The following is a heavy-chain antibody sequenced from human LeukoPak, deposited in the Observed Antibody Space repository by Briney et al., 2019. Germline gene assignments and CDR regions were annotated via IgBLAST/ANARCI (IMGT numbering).Heavy chain of an antibody. CDR3: ARDKIVGATNFDY. CDR1: GFTFDDYA. J-gene: IGHJ4*02. CDR2: ISWNSGSI. Sequence: PGGSLRLSCAASGFTFDDYAMHWVRQAPGKGLEWVSGISWNSGSIGYADSVKGRFTISRDNAKNLVHLQMNSLRAEDTAVYYCARDKIVGATNFDYWGQGTLVTVSS. D-gene: IGHD1-26*01. V-gene: IGHV3-9*01.